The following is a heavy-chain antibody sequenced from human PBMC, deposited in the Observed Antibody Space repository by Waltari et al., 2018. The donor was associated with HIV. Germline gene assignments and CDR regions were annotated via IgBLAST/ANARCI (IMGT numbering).Heavy chain of an antibody. Sequence: AASGFTFSSYAMLWGRRGPAWEVPETLLEWVAVISYDGIEKYYADSVKGRFTISRGNSRNTLYLEMNSLRAEDTAVYYCSRGRGGPDYWGQGTLVTVSS. D-gene: IGHD3-10*01. CDR3: SRGRGGPDY. J-gene: IGHJ4*02. CDR1: GFTFSSYA. V-gene: IGHV3-30*01. CDR2: ISYDGIEK.